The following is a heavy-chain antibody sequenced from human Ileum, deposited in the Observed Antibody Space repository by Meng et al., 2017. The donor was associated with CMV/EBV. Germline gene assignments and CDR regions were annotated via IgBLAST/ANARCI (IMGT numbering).Heavy chain of an antibody. J-gene: IGHJ1*01. CDR2: MNPNTGNR. Sequence: ASVKVSCKASGYSFMSYDINWGRQAAGHGLEWMGWMNPNTGNRGYGQKFQDRVTMTRDTSTSTAYMELTSLTSEDAAMYYCARVGLDATPVYWGQGTLVTVSS. CDR3: ARVGLDATPVY. D-gene: IGHD2-15*01. CDR1: GYSFMSYD. V-gene: IGHV1-8*01.